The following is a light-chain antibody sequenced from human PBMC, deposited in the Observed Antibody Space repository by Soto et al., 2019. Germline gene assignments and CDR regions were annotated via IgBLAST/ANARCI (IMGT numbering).Light chain of an antibody. CDR2: KAS. CDR3: QQSFT. J-gene: IGKJ3*01. CDR1: QSISSW. Sequence: DIQMTQSPSTLSASVGDRVTITCRASQSISSWLAWYQQKPGKAPKLLIYKASTLESGVPSRFSGSGSATEFTLTISSLQPDDFATYYYQQSFTFGPGTKVDIK. V-gene: IGKV1-5*03.